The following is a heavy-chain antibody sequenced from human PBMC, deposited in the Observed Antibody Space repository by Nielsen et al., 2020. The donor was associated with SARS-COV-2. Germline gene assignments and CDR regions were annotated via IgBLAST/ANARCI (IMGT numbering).Heavy chain of an antibody. CDR2: IYYSGST. V-gene: IGHV4-39*07. J-gene: IGHJ5*02. CDR3: ARVQGPPNWFDP. Sequence: SETLSLTCTVSGGSISSSSYYWGWIRQPPGEGLEWIGSIYYSGSTYYNPSLKSRVTISVDTSKNQFSLKLSSVTAADTAVYYCARVQGPPNWFDPWGQGTLVTVSS. CDR1: GGSISSSSYY.